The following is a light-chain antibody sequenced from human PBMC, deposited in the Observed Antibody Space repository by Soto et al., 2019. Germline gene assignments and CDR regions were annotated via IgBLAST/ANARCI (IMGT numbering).Light chain of an antibody. CDR3: CSNAAGSTYV. J-gene: IGLJ1*01. Sequence: QSVLTQPASVSGSPGQSITISCTGTSSVVGSHNLVSWYQQFPGKAPKLIIFEASKRPSGVSNRFSGSKSGSTASLTISGLQAEDEADYYCCSNAAGSTYVFGSGTKVTVL. CDR1: SSVVGSHNL. CDR2: EAS. V-gene: IGLV2-23*01.